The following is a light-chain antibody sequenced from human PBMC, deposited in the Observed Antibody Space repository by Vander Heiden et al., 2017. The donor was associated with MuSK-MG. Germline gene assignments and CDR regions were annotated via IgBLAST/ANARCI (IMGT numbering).Light chain of an antibody. CDR3: LRSNSTLRT. Sequence: IQLTQSPSSLSASVGDRVTITCRASQSISSYVNWYQQKPGKAPKLLIYAASSLQSGVPSGFSGSGSGTDVTLTISSLQPEDFATYDCLRSNSTLRTFGGGTKVEI. CDR2: AAS. CDR1: QSISSY. V-gene: IGKV1-39*01. J-gene: IGKJ4*01.